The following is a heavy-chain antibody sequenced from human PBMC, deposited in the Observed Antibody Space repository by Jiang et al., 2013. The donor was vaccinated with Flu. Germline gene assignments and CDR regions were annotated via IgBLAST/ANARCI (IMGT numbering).Heavy chain of an antibody. Sequence: CTVSGVSITPYYWSWIRQSPGRDWSGLAISLTVGSPIQPSLKSRVTISVDTSENQFSLNVNSVITADTAVYYCARHSTWGFDAFDIWGQGTMVTVSS. V-gene: IGHV4-59*08. J-gene: IGHJ3*02. CDR1: GVSITPYY. CDR3: ARHSTWGFDAFDI. D-gene: IGHD7-27*01. CDR2: SLTVGSP.